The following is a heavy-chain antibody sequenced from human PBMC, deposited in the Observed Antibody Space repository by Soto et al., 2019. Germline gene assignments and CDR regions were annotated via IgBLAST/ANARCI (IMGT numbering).Heavy chain of an antibody. CDR1: GFTFSSYA. D-gene: IGHD6-13*01. V-gene: IGHV3-30*04. CDR3: ARDRSSSPEGYFDY. Sequence: QVQLVESGGGVVQPGRSLRLSCAASGFTFSSYAMHWVRQAPGKGLEWVAVISYDGSNKYYADYVKGRFTISRDNSKNTLYLQMNSLRAEDTAVYYCARDRSSSPEGYFDYWGQGTLVTVSS. CDR2: ISYDGSNK. J-gene: IGHJ4*02.